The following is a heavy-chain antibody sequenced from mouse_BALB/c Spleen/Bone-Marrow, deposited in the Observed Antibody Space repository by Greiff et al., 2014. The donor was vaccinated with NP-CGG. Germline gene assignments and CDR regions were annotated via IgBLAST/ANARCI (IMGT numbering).Heavy chain of an antibody. CDR3: ARGRFTTVVATGAMDY. CDR2: IFPGSGNT. Sequence: QVQLQQPGPELVKPGASVKISFKASGYSFTSYYIHWVKQRPGQGLEWIGWIFPGSGNTKYNEKFKGKATLTADTSSSTAYMQLSSLTSEDSAVYFCARGRFTTVVATGAMDYWGQGTSVTVSS. V-gene: IGHV1-66*01. D-gene: IGHD1-1*01. J-gene: IGHJ4*01. CDR1: GYSFTSYY.